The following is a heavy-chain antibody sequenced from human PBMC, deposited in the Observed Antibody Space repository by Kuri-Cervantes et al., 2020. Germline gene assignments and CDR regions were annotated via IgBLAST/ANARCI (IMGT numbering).Heavy chain of an antibody. D-gene: IGHD3-3*01. CDR2: INPSGGST. V-gene: IGHV1-46*01. CDR3: ARDTYDFWSGYGYYYGMDV. J-gene: IGHJ6*02. Sequence: ASVKVSCKASGYTFTSYYMHWVRQAPGQGLEWMGIINPSGGSTSYAQKFQGRVTMTRDTSTSTVYMELSSLRSEDTAVYYCARDTYDFWSGYGYYYGMDVWGQGTTVTVSS. CDR1: GYTFTSYY.